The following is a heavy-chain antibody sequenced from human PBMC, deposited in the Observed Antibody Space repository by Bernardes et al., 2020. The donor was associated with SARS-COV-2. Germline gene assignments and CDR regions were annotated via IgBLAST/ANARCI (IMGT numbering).Heavy chain of an antibody. CDR3: ARDAVYCSSTSCYLYYYMDV. CDR2: ISYEGSNK. Sequence: GGSLRLSCAASGFTFSSYAMHWVRQAPGKGLEWVAVISYEGSNKYYAASVKGRFTISRDNSKNTLYLQMNSLRAEDTAGYYCARDAVYCSSTSCYLYYYMDVWGKGTTVTVSS. D-gene: IGHD2-2*01. CDR1: GFTFSSYA. V-gene: IGHV3-30*04. J-gene: IGHJ6*03.